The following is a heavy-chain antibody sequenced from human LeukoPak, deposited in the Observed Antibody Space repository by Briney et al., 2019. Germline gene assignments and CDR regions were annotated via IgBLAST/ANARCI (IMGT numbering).Heavy chain of an antibody. V-gene: IGHV4-38-2*02. J-gene: IGHJ3*02. D-gene: IGHD3-10*01. Sequence: SETLSLTCTVSGYSISSGYYWGWIRQPPGKGLEWIGSIYHSGSTYYNPSLKSRVTISVDTSKNQFSLKLSSVTAADTAVYYCARPGAMVRGVTKRGAFDIWGQGTMVTVSS. CDR1: GYSISSGYY. CDR2: IYHSGST. CDR3: ARPGAMVRGVTKRGAFDI.